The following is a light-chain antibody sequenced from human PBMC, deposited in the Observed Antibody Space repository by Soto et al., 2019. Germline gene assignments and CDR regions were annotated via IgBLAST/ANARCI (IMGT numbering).Light chain of an antibody. CDR3: SSFAGNNNVV. J-gene: IGLJ2*01. Sequence: QSALTQPPSSSGSPGQSVTISCTGTSSDVCGYNYVSWYQQHPGKAPKLMISEVGKRPSGVPDRFSGSKSGNTASLTVSGLQAEDEADYYCSSFAGNNNVVVGGGTKLTVL. CDR2: EVG. V-gene: IGLV2-8*01. CDR1: SSDVCGYNY.